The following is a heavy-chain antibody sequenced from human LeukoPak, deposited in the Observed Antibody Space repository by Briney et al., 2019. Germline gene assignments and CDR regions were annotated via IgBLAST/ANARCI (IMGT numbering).Heavy chain of an antibody. Sequence: PSETLSLTCAVSGGSISSTTYYWGWIRQPPGKGLEWIGTSYYSGATYYNPSLKSRVTISVDTSKNQFSLKLNSVTAADTAVYYCAAGAPGDLSPFYHLGPGTPVTVSS. D-gene: IGHD7-27*01. CDR2: SYYSGAT. CDR3: AAGAPGDLSPFYH. CDR1: GGSISSTTYY. V-gene: IGHV4-39*07. J-gene: IGHJ4*01.